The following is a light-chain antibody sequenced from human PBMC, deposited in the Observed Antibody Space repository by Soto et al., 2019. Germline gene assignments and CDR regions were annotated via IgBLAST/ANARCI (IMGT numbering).Light chain of an antibody. V-gene: IGKV4-1*01. J-gene: IGKJ2*01. Sequence: DIVMTQSPDSLAVSLGERATINCKSSQSVLYSSNNKNYLAWYQQRPGQPPKLLIYWASTRESGVPDRFSGSGSGDDFTLTITSLQAEDVAIYYCQQYESTPPTFGQGTKLEIK. CDR1: QSVLYSSNNKNY. CDR2: WAS. CDR3: QQYESTPPT.